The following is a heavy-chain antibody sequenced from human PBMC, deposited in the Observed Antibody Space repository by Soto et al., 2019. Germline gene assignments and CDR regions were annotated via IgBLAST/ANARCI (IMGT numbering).Heavy chain of an antibody. J-gene: IGHJ5*02. CDR1: NGSLSGYI. D-gene: IGHD1-1*01. Sequence: QVRLQQWGAGLLKPSETLSLTCAVYNGSLSGYIWSWIRQSPGKGLEWIGEINHSGTINYNPSLRSRLTISVDRSSNQFSLKFRSVTAADTAVYYCAAGGGFRTSRMVHFDPWGPGALVTFSS. CDR3: AAGGGFRTSRMVHFDP. V-gene: IGHV4-34*01. CDR2: INHSGTI.